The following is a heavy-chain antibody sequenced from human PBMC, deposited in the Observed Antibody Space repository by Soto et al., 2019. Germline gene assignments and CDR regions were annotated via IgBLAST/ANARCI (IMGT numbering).Heavy chain of an antibody. J-gene: IGHJ6*03. CDR3: AKGGYSSSWYSMDYYYYMDV. V-gene: IGHV3-23*01. CDR1: GFTFSSYA. Sequence: EVQLLEPGGGLVQPGGSLRLSCAASGFTFSSYAMSWVRQAPGKGLEWVSAISGSGGSTYYADSVKGRFTISRDNSKNTLYLQMNSLRAEDTAVYYCAKGGYSSSWYSMDYYYYMDVWGKGTTVTVSS. CDR2: ISGSGGST. D-gene: IGHD6-13*01.